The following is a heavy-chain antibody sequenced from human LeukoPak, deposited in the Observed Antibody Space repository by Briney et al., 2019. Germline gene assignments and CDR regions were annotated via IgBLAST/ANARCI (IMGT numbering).Heavy chain of an antibody. D-gene: IGHD3-10*01. Sequence: ASVKVSCKASGYTFTSYGISWVRQAPGQGLEWMGWISAYNGNTNYAQKLQGRVTMTTDTSTSTAYMELRSLRSDDTAVYYCARESGSGSTYYYGMDVWGQGTTVTVSS. CDR3: ARESGSGSTYYYGMDV. CDR2: ISAYNGNT. V-gene: IGHV1-18*01. J-gene: IGHJ6*02. CDR1: GYTFTSYG.